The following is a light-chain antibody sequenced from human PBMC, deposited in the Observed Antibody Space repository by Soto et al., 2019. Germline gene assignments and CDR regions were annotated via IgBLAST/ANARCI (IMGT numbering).Light chain of an antibody. J-gene: IGLJ1*01. V-gene: IGLV1-40*01. CDR1: SSNIGAGYD. CDR3: QSYDRSLSGSRV. CDR2: DNT. Sequence: SVLTQPPSVSGAPGQRVTISCTGRSSNIGAGYDVHWYQQLPGTAPKLLIYDNTNRPSGVPDRFSGSKSGTSASLAITGLQAEDEADYYCQSYDRSLSGSRVFGTGTKLTVL.